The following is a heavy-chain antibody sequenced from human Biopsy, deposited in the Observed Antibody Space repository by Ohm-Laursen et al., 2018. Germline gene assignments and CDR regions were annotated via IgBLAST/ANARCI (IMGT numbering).Heavy chain of an antibody. J-gene: IGHJ4*02. V-gene: IGHV1-24*01. D-gene: IGHD1-1*01. CDR3: AADINVWNVNY. CDR1: GYTLNELS. CDR2: FAPENGKT. Sequence: ASAKVSCKVSGYTLNELSMHWVRRVPGKGLEWMGGFAPENGKTVYAQNFQARVSLTEDASTDTAYMELRSLRSEDTAVYYCAADINVWNVNYWGQGTQVTVSS.